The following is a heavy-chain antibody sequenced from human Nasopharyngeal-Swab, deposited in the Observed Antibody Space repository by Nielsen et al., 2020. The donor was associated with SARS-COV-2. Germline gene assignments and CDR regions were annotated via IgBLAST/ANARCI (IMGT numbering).Heavy chain of an antibody. CDR1: GFTFSSYW. D-gene: IGHD1-26*01. CDR3: VRAGYSGTYGLFDY. V-gene: IGHV3-74*03. Sequence: GGSLRLSCAASGFTFSSYWMHWVRQAPGEGLVWVSRINADGSSTTYADSLKGRFTISRDNAKNTLYLQMNNLRVEDTGVYYCVRAGYSGTYGLFDYWGQGTLVTVSS. J-gene: IGHJ4*02. CDR2: INADGSST.